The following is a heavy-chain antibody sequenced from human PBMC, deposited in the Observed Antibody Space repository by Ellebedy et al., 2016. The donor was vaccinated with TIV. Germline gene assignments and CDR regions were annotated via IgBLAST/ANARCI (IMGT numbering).Heavy chain of an antibody. CDR1: GFTLRSYW. CDR3: VRDSIGRGHEFDS. Sequence: GESLKISCEASGFTLRSYWMHWVHQAPGKGLEWVSHIAEEWTVTGYADSVKGRFTVSRDNAKNMVYLDMKSLTHEDAALYYCVRDSIGRGHEFDSWGKGTVVAVSS. J-gene: IGHJ4*02. CDR2: IAEEWTVT. V-gene: IGHV3-74*01. D-gene: IGHD5-24*01.